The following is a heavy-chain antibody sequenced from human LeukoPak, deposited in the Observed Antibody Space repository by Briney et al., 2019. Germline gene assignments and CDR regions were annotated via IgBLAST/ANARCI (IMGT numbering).Heavy chain of an antibody. CDR2: ISAYNGNT. D-gene: IGHD4-17*01. CDR1: GYTFTSYG. Sequence: ASVKVSCKASGYTFTSYGISWVRQAPGQGLEWMGWISAYNGNTNYAQKLQGRVIMTTDTSTSTAYMELRSLRSDDTAVYYCAGDLPGDSAGDSWAQGPLATV. J-gene: IGHJ4*02. V-gene: IGHV1-18*01. CDR3: AGDLPGDSAGDS.